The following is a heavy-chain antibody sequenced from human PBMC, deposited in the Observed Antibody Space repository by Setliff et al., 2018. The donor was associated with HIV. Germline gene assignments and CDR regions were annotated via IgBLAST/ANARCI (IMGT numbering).Heavy chain of an antibody. V-gene: IGHV4-4*07. CDR3: ARVGASGVPSTMDYYYYMDV. Sequence: LSLTCTVSGGSFSGYHWSWIRHRAGKGLEWIGHIYASGSTKYNPSLESRVTMSVDTSRTQFSLKLRSVTAADTAVYYCARVGASGVPSTMDYYYYMDVWGKGTTVTVSS. J-gene: IGHJ6*03. CDR1: GGSFSGYH. D-gene: IGHD3-10*01. CDR2: IYASGST.